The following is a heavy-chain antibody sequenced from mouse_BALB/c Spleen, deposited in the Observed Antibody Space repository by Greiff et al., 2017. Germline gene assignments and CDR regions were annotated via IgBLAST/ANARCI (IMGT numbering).Heavy chain of an antibody. CDR1: GFTFSSFG. CDR3: AREFYYGSGTLDY. J-gene: IGHJ2*01. V-gene: IGHV5-17*02. CDR2: ISSGSSTI. Sequence: EVQLVESGGGLVQPGGSRKLSCAASGFTFSSFGMHWVRQAPEKGLEWVAYISSGSSTIYYADTVKGRFTISRDNPKNTLFLQMTSLRSEDTAMYYCAREFYYGSGTLDYWGQGTTLTVSS. D-gene: IGHD1-1*01.